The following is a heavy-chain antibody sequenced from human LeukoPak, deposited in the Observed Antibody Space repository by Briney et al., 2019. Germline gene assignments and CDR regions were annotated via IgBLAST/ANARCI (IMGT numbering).Heavy chain of an antibody. Sequence: GGSLRLSCAASGFTFSSYSMNWVRQAPGKGLEWVSSISSSSSYIYYADSVKGRFTISRDNAKNSLYLQMNSLRAEDAAVYYCARARGVPSWFDPWGQGTLVTVSS. CDR2: ISSSSSYI. D-gene: IGHD3-10*01. CDR3: ARARGVPSWFDP. V-gene: IGHV3-21*01. J-gene: IGHJ5*02. CDR1: GFTFSSYS.